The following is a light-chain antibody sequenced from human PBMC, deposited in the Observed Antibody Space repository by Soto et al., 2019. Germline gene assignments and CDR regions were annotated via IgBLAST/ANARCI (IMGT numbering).Light chain of an antibody. J-gene: IGKJ2*01. CDR2: GAS. CDR3: QQYNNLFT. V-gene: IGKV3D-15*01. CDR1: QSVSSN. Sequence: EIVMTQSPATLSVSPGERATLSCRASQSVSSNLAWYQQKPGQAPRLLIYGASTRATGIPARFSGVGSGTEFALTISSLQSEVFAFYYCQQYNNLFTFGQGIKLEIK.